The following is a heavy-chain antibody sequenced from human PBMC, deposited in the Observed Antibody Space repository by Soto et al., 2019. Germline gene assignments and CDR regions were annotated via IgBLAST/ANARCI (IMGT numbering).Heavy chain of an antibody. V-gene: IGHV3-74*01. CDR1: GFTFSRYW. CDR2: INSDGSSI. J-gene: IGHJ4*02. Sequence: EVQLVESGGDLVQPGGFLRLSCATSGFTFSRYWMHWVRQVPGKGLVWVSRINSDGSSISYSDSVKGRFTISRDNAKNTLYLQMNSLRVGDTAVSYCAGRPVDTITSRDYWGQGTLVTVSS. CDR3: AGRPVDTITSRDY. D-gene: IGHD3-3*01.